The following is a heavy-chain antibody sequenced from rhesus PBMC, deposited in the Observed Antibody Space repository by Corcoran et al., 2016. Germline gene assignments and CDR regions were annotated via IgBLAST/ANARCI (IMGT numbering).Heavy chain of an antibody. D-gene: IGHD6S26*01. CDR1: GGSISSGYHY. Sequence: VPLQASGPGEGQPSENLSLPVASPGGSISSGYHYGTWIRQPPGKGREWIGYITYRGSTSYIPCLKRRVTIIRDTSKNQCSLKLRSVSAADTAVDYCARDRYSSGWSRRVDYWGQGVLVTVSS. V-gene: IGHV4-122*02. CDR2: ITYRGST. CDR3: ARDRYSSGWSRRVDY. J-gene: IGHJ4*01.